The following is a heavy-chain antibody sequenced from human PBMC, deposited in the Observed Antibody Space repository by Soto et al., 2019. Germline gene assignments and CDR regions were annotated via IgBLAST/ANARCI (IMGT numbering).Heavy chain of an antibody. CDR2: ISGSGGST. Sequence: PGGSLRLSCAASGFTFSSYAMSWVRQAPGKGLEWVSAISGSGGSTYYADSVKGRFTISRDNSKNTLYLQMNSLRAEDTAVYYCAKRHGGYSGYDSLYYYYGTDVWGQGTTVTVSS. CDR3: AKRHGGYSGYDSLYYYYGTDV. V-gene: IGHV3-23*01. J-gene: IGHJ6*02. CDR1: GFTFSSYA. D-gene: IGHD5-12*01.